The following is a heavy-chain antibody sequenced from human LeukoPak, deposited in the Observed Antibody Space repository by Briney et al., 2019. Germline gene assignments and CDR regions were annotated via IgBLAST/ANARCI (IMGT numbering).Heavy chain of an antibody. J-gene: IGHJ6*03. CDR1: GGTFSSYA. CDR2: IIPIFGTA. Sequence: SVKVSCKASGGTFSSYAISWVRQAPGQGLEWMGGIIPIFGTANYAQKFQGRVTITADKSTSTAYMELSSLRSEDTAVYYCAGGRRRGYSYGPYYYYYMDVWGKGTTVTVSS. V-gene: IGHV1-69*06. CDR3: AGGRRRGYSYGPYYYYYMDV. D-gene: IGHD5-18*01.